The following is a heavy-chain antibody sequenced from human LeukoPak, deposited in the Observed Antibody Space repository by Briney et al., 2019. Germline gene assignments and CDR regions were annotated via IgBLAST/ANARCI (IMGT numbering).Heavy chain of an antibody. CDR2: INIDGSST. Sequence: GGSLRLSCAASGFTFRSYWMHWVRQAAGKGPVWVSRINIDGSSTSYADSVKGRFTISRDNAKNTPYLQMNSLRAEDTAVYYCAREGTTVDYWGQGTLVTVSS. D-gene: IGHD4-17*01. J-gene: IGHJ4*02. V-gene: IGHV3-74*01. CDR3: AREGTTVDY. CDR1: GFTFRSYW.